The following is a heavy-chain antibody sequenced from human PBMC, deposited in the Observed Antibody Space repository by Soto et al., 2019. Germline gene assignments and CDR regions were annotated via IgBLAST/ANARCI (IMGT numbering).Heavy chain of an antibody. D-gene: IGHD2-15*01. Sequence: PSETLSLTCTVSGGSISDISYCWGWIRQPPGKGLQWIGCMFYSGATYYDPSLKNRVTLSVDTSNNEFSLKLVSVTAPDTAVYYCARHKSGSDWLDPWGQGTLFTVSS. CDR1: GGSISDISYC. CDR2: MFYSGAT. CDR3: ARHKSGSDWLDP. V-gene: IGHV4-39*01. J-gene: IGHJ5*02.